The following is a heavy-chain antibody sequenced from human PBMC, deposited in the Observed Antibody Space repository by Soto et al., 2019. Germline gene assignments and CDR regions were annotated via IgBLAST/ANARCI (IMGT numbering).Heavy chain of an antibody. CDR3: ATDSGSYYWDDY. CDR2: IYYSGST. D-gene: IGHD3-10*01. CDR1: GGSISSSSYY. Sequence: PSETLSLTCTVSGGSISSSSYYWGWIRQPPGKGLEWIGSIYYSGSTYYNPSLKSRVTISVDTSKNQFSLKLSSVTAADTAVYYCATDSGSYYWDDYWGQGTLVTVSS. J-gene: IGHJ4*02. V-gene: IGHV4-39*01.